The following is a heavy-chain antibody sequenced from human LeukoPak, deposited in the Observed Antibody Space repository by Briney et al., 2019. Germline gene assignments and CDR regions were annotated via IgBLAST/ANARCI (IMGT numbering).Heavy chain of an antibody. Sequence: SETLSLTCAVYGGSFSNYYWSWIRQPPGKGLEWIGEINDSGRINYNPSLMSRVTVSVDTSKNQFSLRLTSVTATDTAVYYCARRWNYGRNYYINVWGNGATVSVSS. J-gene: IGHJ6*03. CDR3: ARRWNYGRNYYINV. D-gene: IGHD1-7*01. CDR2: INDSGRI. V-gene: IGHV4-34*01. CDR1: GGSFSNYY.